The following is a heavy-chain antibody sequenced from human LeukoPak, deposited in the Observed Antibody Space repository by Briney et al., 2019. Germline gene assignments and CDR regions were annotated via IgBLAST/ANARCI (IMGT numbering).Heavy chain of an antibody. V-gene: IGHV3-30*02. D-gene: IGHD5-18*01. Sequence: GGSLRLSCAASGFTFIDYGMHWVRQAPGKGLEWVSFIRYDGSNAYYADSVKGRFTLTRDNAKNTLHLQMNSLRAQDTAVYYCAKVVNDSNGYTLWGQGTLVTVSS. J-gene: IGHJ4*02. CDR1: GFTFIDYG. CDR3: AKVVNDSNGYTL. CDR2: IRYDGSNA.